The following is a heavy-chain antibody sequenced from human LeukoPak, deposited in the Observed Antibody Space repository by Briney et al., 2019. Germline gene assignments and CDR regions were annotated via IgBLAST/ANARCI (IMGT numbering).Heavy chain of an antibody. CDR2: AFPSGST. CDR1: GGSISSGSYY. V-gene: IGHV4-61*02. J-gene: IGHJ2*01. CDR3: ARVFFHNDGNSMDL. D-gene: IGHD4-23*01. Sequence: KSSETLSLICTVSGGSISSGSYYWNWIRQPAGKGLEWIGRAFPSGSTIYNPSLKSRVTISIDTSKNQFSLKLSSVTAADTAVYYCARVFFHNDGNSMDLWGRGTLVTVSS.